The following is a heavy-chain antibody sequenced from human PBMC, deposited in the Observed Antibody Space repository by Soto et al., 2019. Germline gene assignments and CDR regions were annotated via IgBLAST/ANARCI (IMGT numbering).Heavy chain of an antibody. V-gene: IGHV3-66*01. CDR3: ARDTRVVVAATTYYYYGMDV. CDR2: IYSGGST. CDR1: GFTVSSNY. J-gene: IGHJ6*02. D-gene: IGHD2-15*01. Sequence: GGSLRLSCAASGFTVSSNYMSWVRQAPGKGLEWVSVIYSGGSTYYADSVKGRFTISRDNSKNTLYLQMNSLRAEDTAVYYCARDTRVVVAATTYYYYGMDVWGQGTTVTVSS.